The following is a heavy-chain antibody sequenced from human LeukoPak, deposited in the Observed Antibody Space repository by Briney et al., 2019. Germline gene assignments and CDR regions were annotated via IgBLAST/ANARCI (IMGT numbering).Heavy chain of an antibody. CDR1: GAFFSRYY. CDR2: IYHSGST. J-gene: IGHJ4*02. Sequence: PSETLSLTCTASGAFFSRYYWSWIRQPPGKGLEWIGYIYHSGSTYYNPSLKSRVTISVDRSKNQFSLKLSSVTAADTAVYYCARDAEYGSDYWGQGTLVTVSS. D-gene: IGHD6-6*01. CDR3: ARDAEYGSDY. V-gene: IGHV4-59*12.